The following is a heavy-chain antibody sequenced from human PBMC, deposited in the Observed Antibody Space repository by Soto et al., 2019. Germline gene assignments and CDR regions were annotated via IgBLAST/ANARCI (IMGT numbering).Heavy chain of an antibody. CDR1: GFTFSSYA. J-gene: IGHJ4*02. Sequence: EVQLLESGGGLVQPGGSLRLSCAASGFTFSSYAMSWVRQAPGKGLEWVSAISGSGGSTYYADSVKGRFTISRDNSKKQLYLQMNSVRAEDKGVYYCAKAGSLWDSSGLPTYFDYWGQGTLVTVSS. V-gene: IGHV3-23*01. CDR3: AKAGSLWDSSGLPTYFDY. D-gene: IGHD3-22*01. CDR2: ISGSGGST.